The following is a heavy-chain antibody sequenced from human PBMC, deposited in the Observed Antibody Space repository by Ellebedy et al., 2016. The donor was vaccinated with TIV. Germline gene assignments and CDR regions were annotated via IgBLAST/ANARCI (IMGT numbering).Heavy chain of an antibody. CDR2: IYYSGST. CDR1: GGSISSGGYY. CDR3: ARLFTSFPDMTELLRVSWFDP. D-gene: IGHD1-26*01. V-gene: IGHV4-31*03. Sequence: MPSETLSLTCTVSGGSISSGGYYWSWIRQHPGKGLEWIGYIYYSGSTYYNPSLKSRVTISVDTSKNQFSLKLSSVTAADTAVYYCARLFTSFPDMTELLRVSWFDPWGQGTLVTVSS. J-gene: IGHJ5*02.